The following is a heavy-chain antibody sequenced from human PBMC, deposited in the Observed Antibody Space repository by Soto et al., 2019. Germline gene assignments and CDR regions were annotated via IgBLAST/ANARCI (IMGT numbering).Heavy chain of an antibody. CDR1: GFTISSYY. CDR3: ARDGSSRPTEY. J-gene: IGHJ4*02. D-gene: IGHD3-10*01. Sequence: EVQLVESGGGLVQPGGSLRLSCAASGFTISSYYMSWVRQAPGEGLEWVSVIYSGGSDTTYYAGSVKGRFTISRDISKNTVYLQMNSLRAEDTAVYYCARDGSSRPTEYWGQGTLVTVSS. V-gene: IGHV3-66*01. CDR2: IYSGGSDTT.